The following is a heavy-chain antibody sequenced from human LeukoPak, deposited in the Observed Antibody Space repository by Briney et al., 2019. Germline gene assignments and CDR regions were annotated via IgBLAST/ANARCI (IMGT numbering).Heavy chain of an antibody. CDR2: ISSSSSTI. J-gene: IGHJ3*02. D-gene: IGHD6-19*01. CDR1: GFTFSSYS. Sequence: GGSLRLPCAASGFTFSSYSMNWVRQAPGKGLEWVSYISSSSSTIYYADSVKGRFTTSRDNAKNSLYLQMNSLRAEDTAVYYCARDQGEGAVAGVDAFDIWGQGTMVTVSS. CDR3: ARDQGEGAVAGVDAFDI. V-gene: IGHV3-48*01.